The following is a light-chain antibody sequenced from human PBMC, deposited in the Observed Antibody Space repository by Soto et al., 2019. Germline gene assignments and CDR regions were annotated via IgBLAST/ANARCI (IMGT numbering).Light chain of an antibody. CDR2: EVS. Sequence: QSALTQPASVSGSPGQSITISCTGTSSDVGAYNYVSWYQQHPGNAPKLMIYEVSNRPSGVSIRFSGSKSGNTASLTISGLQAEDEADYFCSSYTGSSTYVFGTGTKLTVL. CDR3: SSYTGSSTYV. CDR1: SSDVGAYNY. V-gene: IGLV2-14*01. J-gene: IGLJ1*01.